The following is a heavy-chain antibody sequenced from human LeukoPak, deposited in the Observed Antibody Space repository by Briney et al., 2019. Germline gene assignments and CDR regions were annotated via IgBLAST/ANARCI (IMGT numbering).Heavy chain of an antibody. J-gene: IGHJ4*02. CDR3: AKESRYYDSRALVD. CDR1: GFTFSSYG. CDR2: IRYEGNDK. D-gene: IGHD3-22*01. V-gene: IGHV3-30*02. Sequence: PGGSLRLSCAASGFTFSSYGMHWVRQAPGKGLEWVAFIRYEGNDKYYADSVKGRFIISRDNSKNTLYLQMNSLRAEDTAVYYCAKESRYYDSRALVDWGQGTLVTVSS.